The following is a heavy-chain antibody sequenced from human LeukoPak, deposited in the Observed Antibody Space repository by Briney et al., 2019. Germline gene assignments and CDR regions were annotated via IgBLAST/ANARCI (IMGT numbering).Heavy chain of an antibody. CDR3: ARDRSPLYYDSSGYDF. D-gene: IGHD3-22*01. Sequence: GGSLRLSCAASGFAFSSYSMTWVRQAPGKGLEWVSSIGTSSSDKAYADSVKGRFTISRDNAMKSVYQQMNSPRAEDTAVYYCARDRSPLYYDSSGYDFGGQGTLVTVSS. J-gene: IGHJ4*02. CDR2: IGTSSSDK. V-gene: IGHV3-21*01. CDR1: GFAFSSYS.